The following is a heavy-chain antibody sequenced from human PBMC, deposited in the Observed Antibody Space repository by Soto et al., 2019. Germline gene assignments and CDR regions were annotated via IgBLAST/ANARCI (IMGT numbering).Heavy chain of an antibody. CDR3: AREVISYYYYYGMDV. V-gene: IGHV4-30-4*01. D-gene: IGHD3-10*01. J-gene: IGHJ6*02. CDR1: GGSISSGDYY. CDR2: IYYSGST. Sequence: SETLSLTCTVSGGSISSGDYYLSWIRQPPGKGLEWIGYIYYSGSTYYNPSLKSRVTISVDTSKNQFSLKLSSVTAADTAVYYCAREVISYYYYYGMDVWGQGTTVTVSS.